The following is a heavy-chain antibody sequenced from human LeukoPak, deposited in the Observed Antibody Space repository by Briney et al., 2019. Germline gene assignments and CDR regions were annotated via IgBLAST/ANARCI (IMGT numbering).Heavy chain of an antibody. D-gene: IGHD6-13*01. Sequence: PSETLSLTCSVSGGSFSSDYWSWIRQPPGKGLEWIGYIYYSGSTNYNPSLKSQVTISVDTSKNQFSLKLSSVTAADTAEYYCARVPYPTIAAAGRTFDYWGQGTLVTVSS. CDR1: GGSFSSDY. J-gene: IGHJ4*02. CDR2: IYYSGST. CDR3: ARVPYPTIAAAGRTFDY. V-gene: IGHV4-59*01.